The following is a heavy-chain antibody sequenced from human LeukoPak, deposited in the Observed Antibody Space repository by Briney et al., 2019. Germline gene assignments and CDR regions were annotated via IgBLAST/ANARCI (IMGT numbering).Heavy chain of an antibody. V-gene: IGHV3-66*01. CDR2: IFSGGDT. Sequence: GGSLRLSCAGSGFTISSSYMSWVRQTPGMGLEWVSVIFSGGDTYYADSVKGRFTISGDNSKNTLFLQTDSLRAEDTAVYYCARGGRSSWDQFDYWGQGTLVTVSS. D-gene: IGHD6-13*01. J-gene: IGHJ4*02. CDR3: ARGGRSSWDQFDY. CDR1: GFTISSSY.